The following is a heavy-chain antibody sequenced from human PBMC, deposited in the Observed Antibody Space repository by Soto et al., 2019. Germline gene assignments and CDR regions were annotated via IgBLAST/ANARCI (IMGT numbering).Heavy chain of an antibody. Sequence: PGGSMRLSCSASAFTFSSYTMNWVRKDPGKGLEWLSSITSSSSYIFQADSVKGRFTLSRDNAKNSLYLQMNSLRAEDTAVYYSARDRNTAMGVFDTWGQGTLVTVSS. CDR2: ITSSSSYI. CDR3: ARDRNTAMGVFDT. D-gene: IGHD5-18*01. CDR1: AFTFSSYT. V-gene: IGHV3-21*01. J-gene: IGHJ4*02.